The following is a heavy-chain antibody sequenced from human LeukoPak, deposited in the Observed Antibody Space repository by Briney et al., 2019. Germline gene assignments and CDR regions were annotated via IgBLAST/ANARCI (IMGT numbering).Heavy chain of an antibody. CDR1: GGSISSSDYY. Sequence: SETLSLTCTVSGGSISSSDYYWGLIRQPPGKGLEWIGRISYSGTSYYNPSLKRRITISVDTSNNQFSLKMSSVTAADTAVYFCARLIHSYYYDSSGYYPYYYMDVWGKGTTVTVSS. J-gene: IGHJ6*03. CDR2: ISYSGTS. V-gene: IGHV4-39*01. CDR3: ARLIHSYYYDSSGYYPYYYMDV. D-gene: IGHD3-22*01.